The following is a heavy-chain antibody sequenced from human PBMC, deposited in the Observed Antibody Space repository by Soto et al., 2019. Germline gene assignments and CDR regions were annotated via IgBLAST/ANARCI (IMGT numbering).Heavy chain of an antibody. CDR3: ARGPDYGGNSDYGMDV. V-gene: IGHV3-21*01. CDR2: ISSSSSYI. Sequence: EVQLVESGGGLVKPGGSLRLSCAASGFTLSSYSMNWVRQAPGKGLEWVSSISSSSSYIYYADSVKGRFTISRDNAKNSLYLQMNSLRAEDTAVYYCARGPDYGGNSDYGMDVWGQGTTVTVSS. J-gene: IGHJ6*02. CDR1: GFTLSSYS. D-gene: IGHD4-17*01.